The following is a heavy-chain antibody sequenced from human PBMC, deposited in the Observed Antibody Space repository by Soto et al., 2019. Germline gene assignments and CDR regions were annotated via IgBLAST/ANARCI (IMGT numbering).Heavy chain of an antibody. Sequence: EVHLLESGGGLVQPGGSLRLSCAASGFTFRTYGMRWVRQAPGKGLDWVAAIGGSGVDRTYYADSVKGWFTISRDNFKDNVNLQLYSQRPGDTAVYYCAIKGAYGSGFYNDYWGQGTLVTVSS. CDR3: AIKGAYGSGFYNDY. CDR1: GFTFRTYG. J-gene: IGHJ4*02. D-gene: IGHD3-10*01. CDR2: IGGSGVDRT. V-gene: IGHV3-23*01.